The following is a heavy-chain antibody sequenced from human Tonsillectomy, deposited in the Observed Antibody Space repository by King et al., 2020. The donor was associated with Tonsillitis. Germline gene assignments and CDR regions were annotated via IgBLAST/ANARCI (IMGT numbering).Heavy chain of an antibody. CDR1: GYTFTGYY. D-gene: IGHD3-9*01. Sequence: QLVQSGAEVKKPGASVKVSYKASGYTFTGYYMHWVRQAPGQGLEWMGWINPNSGGTNYAQKFQGWVTMTRDTSISTAYMELSRLRSDDTAVYYCARSDHYDILTGYYIQGEFDYWGQGTLVTVSS. J-gene: IGHJ4*02. V-gene: IGHV1-2*04. CDR2: INPNSGGT. CDR3: ARSDHYDILTGYYIQGEFDY.